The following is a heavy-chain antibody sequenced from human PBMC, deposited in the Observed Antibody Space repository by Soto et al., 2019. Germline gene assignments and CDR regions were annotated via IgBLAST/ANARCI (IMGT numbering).Heavy chain of an antibody. CDR2: IYHSGST. CDR1: GGSISSGGYS. V-gene: IGHV4-30-2*01. J-gene: IGHJ6*02. D-gene: IGHD5-18*01. CDR3: ASVDVIQLHGMDV. Sequence: QLQLQESGSGLVKPSQTLSLTCAVSGGSISSGGYSWSWIRQPPGKGLEWIGYIYHSGSTYYNPSLKSRVTISVDRSKNQFSLKLSSVTAADTAVYYCASVDVIQLHGMDVWGQGTTVTVSS.